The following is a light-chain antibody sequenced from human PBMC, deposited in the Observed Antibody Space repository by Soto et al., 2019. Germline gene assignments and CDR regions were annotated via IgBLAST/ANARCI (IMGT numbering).Light chain of an antibody. Sequence: EIVLTQSPGTVSLSPGERATLSCRASQSVSSGYLAWYQQKPGQAPRLLIYGASSRATGIPDRFSGSGSGTDFTLTISRLEPEDFAVYYCQQYGSSSTFGRGTRLEIK. CDR1: QSVSSGY. V-gene: IGKV3-20*01. CDR3: QQYGSSST. J-gene: IGKJ5*01. CDR2: GAS.